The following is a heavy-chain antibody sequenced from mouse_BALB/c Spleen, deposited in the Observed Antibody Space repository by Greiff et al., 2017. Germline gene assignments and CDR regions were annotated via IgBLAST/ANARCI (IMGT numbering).Heavy chain of an antibody. J-gene: IGHJ4*01. CDR1: GYTFTSYW. CDR2: INPSSGYT. D-gene: IGHD1-1*01. Sequence: QVQLKQSGAELARPGASVKLSCKASGYTFTSYWMQWVKQRPGQGLEWIGYINPSSGYTEYNQKFKDKTTLTADKSSSTAYMQLSSLTSEDSAVYYCARPYYYGSSYGAMDYWGQGTSVTVSS. V-gene: IGHV1-4*02. CDR3: ARPYYYGSSYGAMDY.